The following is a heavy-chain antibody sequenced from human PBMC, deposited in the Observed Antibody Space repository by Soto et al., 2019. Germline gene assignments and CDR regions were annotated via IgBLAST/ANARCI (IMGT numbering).Heavy chain of an antibody. J-gene: IGHJ4*02. V-gene: IGHV4-31*03. CDR2: IYYGGNT. Sequence: SETLSLTCSVSGGAISSGDYYWSWIRQHPGKGLEWIGYIYYGGNTYYNPSLKSRVSISVDTSKNQLSLKLSSVTAADTAVYYCARGRDAPFYFDCSGQGTLVTVYS. D-gene: IGHD2-2*01. CDR1: GGAISSGDYY. CDR3: ARGRDAPFYFDC.